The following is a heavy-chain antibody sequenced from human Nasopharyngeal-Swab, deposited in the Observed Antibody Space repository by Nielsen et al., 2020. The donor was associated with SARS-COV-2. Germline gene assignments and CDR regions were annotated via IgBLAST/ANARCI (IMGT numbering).Heavy chain of an antibody. V-gene: IGHV3-48*03. CDR3: ARASRAWY. CDR1: GFTFSNYE. J-gene: IGHJ4*02. CDR2: ISESDGTS. Sequence: GGSLRLSCAASGFTFSNYEMNWVRQAPGKGLEWVSYISESDGTSYYADSVRGRFTISRDNAKNSLCLQMNSLRAEDTAVYYCARASRAWYWGQGALVTVSS.